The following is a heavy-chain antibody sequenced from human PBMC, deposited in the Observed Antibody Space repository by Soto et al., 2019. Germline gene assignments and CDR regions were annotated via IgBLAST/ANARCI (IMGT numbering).Heavy chain of an antibody. J-gene: IGHJ4*02. CDR1: GFTFRNYP. Sequence: EVQLLESGGGLVQPGGSLRLSCAASGFTFRNYPMSWVRQAPGKGLEWVSGITFSGGSAYYADSVRGRFIISRDNSKNTESVQMNSLRDDDTAVYYCAREPLLTESGPGGFDSWGQGVLVTVSS. V-gene: IGHV3-23*01. CDR2: ITFSGGSA. D-gene: IGHD3-10*01. CDR3: AREPLLTESGPGGFDS.